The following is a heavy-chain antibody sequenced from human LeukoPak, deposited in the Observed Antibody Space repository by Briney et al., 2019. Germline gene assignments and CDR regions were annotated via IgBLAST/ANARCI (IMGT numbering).Heavy chain of an antibody. Sequence: PGGSLRLSCAASGFTFSSYWMHWVRQAPGKGLVWVSRINNDGSVTSYEDAVKGRFTISRDNAKNTLYLQMNSLRAEDTAVYYCNSRGSEWSSFDYWGQGTLVTVSS. CDR2: INNDGSVT. D-gene: IGHD3-3*01. V-gene: IGHV3-74*01. J-gene: IGHJ4*02. CDR1: GFTFSSYW. CDR3: NSRGSEWSSFDY.